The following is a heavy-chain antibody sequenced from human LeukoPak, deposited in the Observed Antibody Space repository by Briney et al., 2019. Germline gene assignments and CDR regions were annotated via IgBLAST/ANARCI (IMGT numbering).Heavy chain of an antibody. D-gene: IGHD3-10*01. CDR2: IYYSGST. Sequence: SETLSLTCSVSGGSISSDDYCWNWIRQHPGKGLEWIGYIYYSGSTYYNPSLKSRVALSVDTPKNQFSLKLSSLTAADTAVYYCALNPITMVTYNWFDPWGQGTLVTVSS. J-gene: IGHJ5*02. CDR1: GGSISSDDYC. CDR3: ALNPITMVTYNWFDP. V-gene: IGHV4-31*03.